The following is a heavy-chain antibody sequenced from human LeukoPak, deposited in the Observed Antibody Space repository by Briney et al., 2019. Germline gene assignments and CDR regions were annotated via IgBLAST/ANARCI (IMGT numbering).Heavy chain of an antibody. CDR1: GGSISSDY. CDR2: IHYSGST. Sequence: QVQLQESGPGLVKPSETLSLTFTVSGGSISSDYWWWIRQPPGKGMDWIGFIHYSGSTNYNPSLKSRVTISVDPSKNQFSLTLSSVTAADTAVYYCSRVTRSYDAFDISGQGTMVTVSS. CDR3: SRVTRSYDAFDI. V-gene: IGHV4-59*01. J-gene: IGHJ3*02. D-gene: IGHD3-3*01.